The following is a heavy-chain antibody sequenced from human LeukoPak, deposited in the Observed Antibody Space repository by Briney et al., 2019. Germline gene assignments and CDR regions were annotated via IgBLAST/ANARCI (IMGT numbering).Heavy chain of an antibody. D-gene: IGHD6-13*01. CDR2: IRHGGST. Sequence: PSETLSLTCTVAGDSISDGYYWVWIRQPPGKGLEWIGTIRHGGSTHYNPSLKSPVTMSVDTSKNQFSLKLSAVTAADTAVYYCARDPWAAANWFDPWGQGTLVTVSS. V-gene: IGHV4-38-2*02. J-gene: IGHJ5*02. CDR1: GDSISDGYY. CDR3: ARDPWAAANWFDP.